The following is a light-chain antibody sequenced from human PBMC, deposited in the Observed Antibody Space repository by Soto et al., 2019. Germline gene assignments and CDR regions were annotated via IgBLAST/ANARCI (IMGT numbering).Light chain of an antibody. V-gene: IGLV2-14*01. CDR2: DVS. J-gene: IGLJ2*01. Sequence: QSALTQPASVSGSPGQSITISCTGTSSDVGGYNYVSWYQQHPGKAPKLMIYDVSNRPSGVSNLFSGSKSDNTASLAISGLQAEDEADYYCSSYTSTSAVVFGGGTKLTGL. CDR1: SSDVGGYNY. CDR3: SSYTSTSAVV.